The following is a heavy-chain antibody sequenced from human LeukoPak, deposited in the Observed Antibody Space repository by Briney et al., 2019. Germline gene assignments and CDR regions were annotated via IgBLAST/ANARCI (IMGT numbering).Heavy chain of an antibody. Sequence: GASVKVSCKASGYTFTSYDINWVRQAAGQGLEWMGWMNPNSGNTGSAQRFQGRITMTRDTSISTAYMGLSSLRSEDTAVYYCARGPLVRLPSSFDHWGQGTLVTVSS. V-gene: IGHV1-8*01. D-gene: IGHD3-16*02. CDR2: MNPNSGNT. CDR3: ARGPLVRLPSSFDH. CDR1: GYTFTSYD. J-gene: IGHJ5*02.